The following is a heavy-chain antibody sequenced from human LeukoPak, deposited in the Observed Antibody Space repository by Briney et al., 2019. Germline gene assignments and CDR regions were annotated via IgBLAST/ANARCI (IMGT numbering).Heavy chain of an antibody. Sequence: GGSLRLSCAVSGFTFSSYDMSWVRQAPGKGLEWVSASGTDDGTTYADSVKGRFTISRDNSKNTLYLQMNSLRVEDTATYYCAKALNYWYFDIGGRGSLVTVS. J-gene: IGHJ2*01. V-gene: IGHV3-23*01. CDR1: GFTFSSYD. CDR2: SGTDDGTT. CDR3: AKALNYWYFDI.